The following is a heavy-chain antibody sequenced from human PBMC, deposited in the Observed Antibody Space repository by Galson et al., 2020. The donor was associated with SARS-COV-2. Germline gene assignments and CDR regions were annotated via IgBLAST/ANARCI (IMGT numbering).Heavy chain of an antibody. CDR1: GLSINSGYH. V-gene: IGHV4-38-2*01. Sequence: SETLSLTCVVSGLSINSGYHWGWIRQSPGKGLAWIGTIFRSGYTHYNPSLKSRVTIPADTSKNQCSLRLTSVTPADTAGYYCVSGCSDSCDSAYYWGQGTRVSVSS. CDR2: IFRSGYT. D-gene: IGHD2-15*01. CDR3: VSGCSDSCDSAYY. J-gene: IGHJ4*02.